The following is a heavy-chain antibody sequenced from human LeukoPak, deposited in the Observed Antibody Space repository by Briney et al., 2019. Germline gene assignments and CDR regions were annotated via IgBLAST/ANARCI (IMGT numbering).Heavy chain of an antibody. CDR1: GYTFTGYY. Sequence: ASVKVSCKASGYTFTGYYMHWVRQAPGQGLEWMGRINPNSGGTNYAQKFQGRVTMTRDTSISTAYMELSRLRSDDTAVYYCARSSIAARPLTLHFDYWGQGTLVTVSS. J-gene: IGHJ4*02. V-gene: IGHV1-2*06. D-gene: IGHD6-6*01. CDR3: ARSSIAARPLTLHFDY. CDR2: INPNSGGT.